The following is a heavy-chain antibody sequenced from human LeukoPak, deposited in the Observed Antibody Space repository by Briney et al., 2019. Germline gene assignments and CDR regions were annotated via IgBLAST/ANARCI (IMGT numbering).Heavy chain of an antibody. CDR2: IYASGNT. J-gene: IGHJ4*02. D-gene: IGHD2-8*01. V-gene: IGHV4-4*08. Sequence: SETLSLTCTVSGGSISSYYWGWIRQPPGKGLEWIAYIYASGNTNYNPSLKSRVTISVDTSKNEFSLKVRSVTAADTAVYYCARGGSGNGYYFDYWGQGTLVTVSS. CDR1: GGSISSYY. CDR3: ARGGSGNGYYFDY.